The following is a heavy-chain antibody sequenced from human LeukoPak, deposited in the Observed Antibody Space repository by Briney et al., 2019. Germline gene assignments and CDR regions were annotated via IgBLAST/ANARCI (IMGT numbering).Heavy chain of an antibody. V-gene: IGHV1-69*05. Sequence: SVKVSCKASGGTFSSYAISWVRQAPGQGLEWMGRIIPIYGTANYAQKFQGRVTITTDESTSTAYMELSSLRSEDTAVYYCARDQEGFGVVIIPRYFDYRGQGTLVTVSS. CDR3: ARDQEGFGVVIIPRYFDY. CDR2: IIPIYGTA. D-gene: IGHD3-3*01. CDR1: GGTFSSYA. J-gene: IGHJ4*02.